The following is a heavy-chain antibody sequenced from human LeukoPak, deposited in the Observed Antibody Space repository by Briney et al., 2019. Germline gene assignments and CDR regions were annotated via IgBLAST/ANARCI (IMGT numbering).Heavy chain of an antibody. CDR3: AKSFVNVLLWFGELSPLGAFDI. J-gene: IGHJ3*02. Sequence: GGSLRLSCAASGFTFSSYAMSWVRQTPGKGLEWVSAISGSGGSTYYADSVKGRFTISRDNSKNTLYLQMNSLRAEDTAVYYCAKSFVNVLLWFGELSPLGAFDIWGQGTMVTVSS. CDR2: ISGSGGST. D-gene: IGHD3-10*01. V-gene: IGHV3-23*01. CDR1: GFTFSSYA.